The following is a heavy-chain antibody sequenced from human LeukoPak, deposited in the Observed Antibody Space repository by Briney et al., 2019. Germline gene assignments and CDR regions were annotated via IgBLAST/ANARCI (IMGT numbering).Heavy chain of an antibody. CDR3: ANLYYYDSSGYYKDLIDY. CDR1: GFTFSTYW. Sequence: GGSLRLSCAASGFTFSTYWMSWVRQAPGKGLEWVSAISGSGGSTYYADSVKGRFTISRDNSKNTLYLQMNSLRAEDTAVYYCANLYYYDSSGYYKDLIDYWGQGTLVTVSS. V-gene: IGHV3-23*01. J-gene: IGHJ4*02. D-gene: IGHD3-22*01. CDR2: ISGSGGST.